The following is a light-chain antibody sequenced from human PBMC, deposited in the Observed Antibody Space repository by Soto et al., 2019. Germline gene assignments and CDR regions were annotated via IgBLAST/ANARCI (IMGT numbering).Light chain of an antibody. CDR1: QSVDTC. J-gene: IGKJ1*01. CDR3: QQFYRYPWT. Sequence: DIQMTQSPSTLSASVGDRVTITCRASQSVDTCLAWYQQKPGKAPHLLIYKASSLKTGAPSRFSGSGSVTDSTLTISSLQPDDFATYYCQQFYRYPWTFGQGTKVEIK. V-gene: IGKV1-5*03. CDR2: KAS.